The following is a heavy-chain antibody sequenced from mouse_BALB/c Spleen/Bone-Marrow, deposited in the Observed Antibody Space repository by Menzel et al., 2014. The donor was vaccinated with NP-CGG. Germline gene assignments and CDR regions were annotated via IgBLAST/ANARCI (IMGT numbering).Heavy chain of an antibody. D-gene: IGHD3-1*01. CDR3: ARDSSGYFDY. Sequence: EVQRVESGGGLVKPGGSLKLSCAASGFTFSYYAMSWVRQFPEKSLEWVAEISSGGSYTYYPDTVTGRFTISRDNAKNTLYLEMSSLRSEDTAMYYCARDSSGYFDYWGQGTTLTVSS. CDR1: GFTFSYYA. V-gene: IGHV5-9-4*01. CDR2: ISSGGSYT. J-gene: IGHJ2*01.